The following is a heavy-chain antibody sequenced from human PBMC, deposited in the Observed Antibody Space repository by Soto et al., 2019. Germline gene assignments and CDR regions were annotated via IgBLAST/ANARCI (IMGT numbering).Heavy chain of an antibody. J-gene: IGHJ3*02. Sequence: EVQLLESGGDLVQPGGSLRLSCAASGFTFSNYVMSWVRQAPGKGLEWVSAVSAAAGSTYHAASVKGRFTISRDNSKNTLYLQMNSLRVEDTAIYYCAKDRGWNGRFDVFDIWGQGTMVSVSS. V-gene: IGHV3-23*01. D-gene: IGHD1-1*01. CDR1: GFTFSNYV. CDR3: AKDRGWNGRFDVFDI. CDR2: VSAAAGST.